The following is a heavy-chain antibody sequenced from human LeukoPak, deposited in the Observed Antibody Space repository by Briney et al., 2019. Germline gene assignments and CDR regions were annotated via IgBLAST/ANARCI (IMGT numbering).Heavy chain of an antibody. V-gene: IGHV3-30-3*01. CDR3: ARELIKKYYYGMDV. Sequence: GRSLSLSCAASGFTFSSYAMHWVRQAPGKGLEWVAVISYDGSNKYYADSVKGRFTISRDNSKNTLYLQMNSLRAEDTAVYYCARELIKKYYYGMDVWGQGTTVTVSS. CDR1: GFTFSSYA. CDR2: ISYDGSNK. J-gene: IGHJ6*02.